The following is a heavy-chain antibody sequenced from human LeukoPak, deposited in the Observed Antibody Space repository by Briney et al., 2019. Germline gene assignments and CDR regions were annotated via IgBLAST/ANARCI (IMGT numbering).Heavy chain of an antibody. Sequence: GGSLRLSCAASGFTFSDYYMSWIRQAPGKGLEWVSYISSSGSTIYYAGSVKGRFTISRDNAKNSLYLQMNSLRAEDTAVYYCARESGIPGYYYYMDVWGKGTTVTVSS. CDR3: ARESGIPGYYYYMDV. CDR2: ISSSGSTI. D-gene: IGHD3-10*01. J-gene: IGHJ6*03. CDR1: GFTFSDYY. V-gene: IGHV3-11*04.